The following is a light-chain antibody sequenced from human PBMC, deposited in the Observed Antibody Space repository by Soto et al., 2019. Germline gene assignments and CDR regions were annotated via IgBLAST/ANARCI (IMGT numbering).Light chain of an antibody. CDR3: SSYTRDSTLI. J-gene: IGLJ2*01. V-gene: IGLV2-14*01. CDR2: DVT. CDR1: SNDVGAFNY. Sequence: QSALTQPASVSRSPGQSITISCTGTSNDVGAFNYVSWYHQHPGKAPKLLIYDVTYRPSGVSNRFSGSKSGNTASLTISGLQAEDEADYYCSSYTRDSTLIFGGGTKLTVL.